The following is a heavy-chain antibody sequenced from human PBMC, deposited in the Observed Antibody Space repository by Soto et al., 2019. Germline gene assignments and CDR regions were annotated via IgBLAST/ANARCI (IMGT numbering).Heavy chain of an antibody. J-gene: IGHJ3*02. CDR1: GFTFSSYG. Sequence: PGGSLRLSCAASGFTFSSYGMHWVRQAPGKGLEWVAVISYDGSNKYYADSVKGRFTISRDNSKNTLYLQMNSLRAEDTAVYYCARGDFWSGPQDAFDIWGQGTMVTVSS. CDR3: ARGDFWSGPQDAFDI. V-gene: IGHV3-30*03. D-gene: IGHD3-3*01. CDR2: ISYDGSNK.